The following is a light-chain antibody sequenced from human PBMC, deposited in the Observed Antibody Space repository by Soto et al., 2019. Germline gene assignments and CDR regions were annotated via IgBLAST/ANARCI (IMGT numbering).Light chain of an antibody. CDR3: SSYTSIPALV. CDR1: SSDVGGYNS. J-gene: IGLJ1*01. V-gene: IGLV2-14*01. CDR2: DVS. Sequence: QSALTQPASVSGSPGQSITISCTGTSSDVGGYNSVSWYQQHPGKVPKIMMYDVSIRPSGVPDRFSGSKSGNTASLTISGLQAEDEADYYCSSYTSIPALVFGTGTKLTVL.